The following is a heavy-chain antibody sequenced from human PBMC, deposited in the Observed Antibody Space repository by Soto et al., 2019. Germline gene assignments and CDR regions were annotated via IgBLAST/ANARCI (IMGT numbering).Heavy chain of an antibody. CDR3: ARGGGMIAAKKAAFDF. CDR1: GDSVSSNSAA. D-gene: IGHD2-15*01. J-gene: IGHJ3*01. CDR2: TYQRSKWYN. V-gene: IGHV6-1*01. Sequence: SQTLSLTCDISGDSVSSNSAAWNWIRQSASRGFEWLGRTYQRSKWYNDYAVSMKSRITINPDTSKNQFSLQLNSVTPEDTAVYFCARGGGMIAAKKAAFDFWGQGTMVTVSS.